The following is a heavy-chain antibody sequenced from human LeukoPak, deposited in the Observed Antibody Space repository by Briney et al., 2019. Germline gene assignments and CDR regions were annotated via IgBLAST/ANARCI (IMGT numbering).Heavy chain of an antibody. V-gene: IGHV4-34*01. J-gene: IGHJ5*02. CDR2: INHSGST. D-gene: IGHD3-10*01. Sequence: SETLSLTCAVYGGSFSGYYWSWIRQPPGKGLEWIGEINHSGSTNYNPSLKSRVTISVDTSKNQFSLKLSSVTAADTAVYYCARGITMVRGVITPWGQGTLVTVSS. CDR1: GGSFSGYY. CDR3: ARGITMVRGVITP.